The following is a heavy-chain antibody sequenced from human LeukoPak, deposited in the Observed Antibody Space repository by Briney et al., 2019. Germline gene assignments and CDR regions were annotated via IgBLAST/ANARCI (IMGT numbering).Heavy chain of an antibody. CDR3: ARGDWAKYYDFWSGYYGSWFDP. J-gene: IGHJ5*02. D-gene: IGHD3-3*01. CDR1: GGSFSGYY. CDR2: INHSGST. V-gene: IGHV4-34*01. Sequence: PSETLSLTCAVYGGSFSGYYWSWIRQPPGKGLEWIGEINHSGSTNYNPSLKSRGTISLDTSKTQFSLKLSSVTAADTAVYYCARGDWAKYYDFWSGYYGSWFDPWGQGTLVTVSS.